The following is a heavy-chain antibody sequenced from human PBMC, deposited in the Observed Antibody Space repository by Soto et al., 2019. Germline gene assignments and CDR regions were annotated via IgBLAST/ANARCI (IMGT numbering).Heavy chain of an antibody. CDR2: IYYSGST. CDR3: ARRERAAGTDWWFDP. Sequence: QLQLQESGPGLVKPSETLSLTCTVSGGSISSSSFHWGWIRQPPGKGLEWIGSIYYSGSTYYSPSLKSRVTIXVDXSXIQFSLKLSPVTAADTAVYYCARRERAAGTDWWFDPWGQGTLVTVSS. J-gene: IGHJ5*02. CDR1: GGSISSSSFH. D-gene: IGHD6-13*01. V-gene: IGHV4-39*01.